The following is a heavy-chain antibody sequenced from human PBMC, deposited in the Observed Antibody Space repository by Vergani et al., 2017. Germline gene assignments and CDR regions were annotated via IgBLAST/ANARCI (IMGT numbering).Heavy chain of an antibody. V-gene: IGHV1-2*02. CDR1: GYTFTGYY. CDR2: INPNSGGT. CDR3: ARFRRQRIVVVPAAIDY. J-gene: IGHJ4*02. Sequence: QVQLVQSGAEVKKPGASVKVSCKASGYTFTGYYMHWVRQAPGQGLEWMGWINPNSGGTNYAQKFQGRVTMTRDTSISTAYMELSRLRSDDAAVYYCARFRRQRIVVVPAAIDYWGQGTLVTVSS. D-gene: IGHD2-2*02.